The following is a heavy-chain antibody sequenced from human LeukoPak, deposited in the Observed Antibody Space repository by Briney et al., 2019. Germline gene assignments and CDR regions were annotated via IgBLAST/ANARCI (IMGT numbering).Heavy chain of an antibody. J-gene: IGHJ5*02. Sequence: PSETLSLTCTVSGGSIINHYWSWIRQPAGKGLEWIGRIYSSGSANYSPSLKSRVSMSIDNYNNHFSLNLTSVTGAYLALYFCARDVRYASGWSTPESWGQGTLVTVSS. CDR3: ARDVRYASGWSTPES. V-gene: IGHV4-4*07. CDR1: GGSIINHY. CDR2: IYSSGSA. D-gene: IGHD6-19*01.